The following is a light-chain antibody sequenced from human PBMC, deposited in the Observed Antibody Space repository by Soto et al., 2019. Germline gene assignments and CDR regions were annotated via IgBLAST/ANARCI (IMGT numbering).Light chain of an antibody. CDR1: NSDIGDYDY. CDR3: SSYTSSSTRV. J-gene: IGLJ3*02. V-gene: IGLV2-14*01. Sequence: QSALTQPASVSGSPGQSITISCTGTNSDIGDYDYVSWYQHHPGKAPKLMIHEVTNRPSGVSNRFSGSKSGHTAFLTISGLQAEDEADYYCSSYTSSSTRVFGGGTKLTVL. CDR2: EVT.